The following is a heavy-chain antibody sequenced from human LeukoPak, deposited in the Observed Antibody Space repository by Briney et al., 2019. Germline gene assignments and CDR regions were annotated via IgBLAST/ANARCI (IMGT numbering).Heavy chain of an antibody. V-gene: IGHV3-30*02. CDR1: GITFSDYG. J-gene: IGHJ6*03. CDR3: AKTYYDFRSAYQQAYYCNMDV. CDR2: IRYDGTNK. Sequence: GGSLRLSCAASGITFSDYGMHWVRQAPGKGLEWVAFIRYDGTNKYYVDSVKGRFTISRDNPRNTLYLQMNSLRIEDTAVYYCAKTYYDFRSAYQQAYYCNMDVWGKGTTVIVSS. D-gene: IGHD3-3*01.